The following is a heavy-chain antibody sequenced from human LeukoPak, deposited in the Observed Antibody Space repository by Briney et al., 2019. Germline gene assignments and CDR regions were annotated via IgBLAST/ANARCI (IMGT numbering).Heavy chain of an antibody. Sequence: PGGSLRLSCAASGFTFSNAWMSWVRQAPGKGLEWVGRIKSKTDGGTTDYAAPVKGRFTISRDDSKNTLYLQMNSLKTEDTAVYYCTTDSSTMIVDLDYWGQGTLVTVSS. V-gene: IGHV3-15*01. CDR3: TTDSSTMIVDLDY. J-gene: IGHJ4*02. D-gene: IGHD3-22*01. CDR1: GFTFSNAW. CDR2: IKSKTDGGTT.